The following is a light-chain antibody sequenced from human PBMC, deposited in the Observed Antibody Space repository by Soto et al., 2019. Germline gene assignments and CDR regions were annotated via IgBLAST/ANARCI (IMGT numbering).Light chain of an antibody. V-gene: IGLV1-44*01. CDR1: NSNFGSNT. J-gene: IGLJ3*02. CDR3: AAWADSLNGWV. Sequence: QSVLTQPPSASGTPGQTVAISCSGSNSNFGSNTVNWYQQFPGTAPKLLIYGNNQLPSGVPDRFSGSKSDTSASLAISGLLSEDESDYYCAAWADSLNGWVFGGGTKLTVL. CDR2: GNN.